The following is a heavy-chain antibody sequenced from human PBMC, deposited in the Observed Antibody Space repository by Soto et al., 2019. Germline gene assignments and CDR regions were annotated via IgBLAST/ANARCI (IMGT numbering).Heavy chain of an antibody. CDR1: GFTFSDYY. V-gene: IGHV3-11*06. J-gene: IGHJ4*02. Sequence: GGSLRLSCAASGFTFSDYYMSWIRQAPGKGLEWVSYISSSSSYTNYADSVKGRFTISRDNSKNTLYLQMNSLRAEDTAVYYCARAGAATLSDYWGQGTLVTVSS. CDR2: ISSSSSYT. CDR3: ARAGAATLSDY. D-gene: IGHD2-15*01.